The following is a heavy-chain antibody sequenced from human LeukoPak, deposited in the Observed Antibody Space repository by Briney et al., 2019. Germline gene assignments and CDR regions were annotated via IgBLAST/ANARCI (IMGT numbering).Heavy chain of an antibody. V-gene: IGHV4-4*02. CDR2: IYHSGST. CDR1: GGSISSSNW. Sequence: SETLSLTCAVSGGSISSSNWWSWVRQPPGKGLEWIGEIYHSGSTNYNPSLKSRVTISVDKSKNQFSLKLSSVTAADTAVYYCARGDYDILTGYSLLDYWGQGTLVTVSS. CDR3: ARGDYDILTGYSLLDY. J-gene: IGHJ4*02. D-gene: IGHD3-9*01.